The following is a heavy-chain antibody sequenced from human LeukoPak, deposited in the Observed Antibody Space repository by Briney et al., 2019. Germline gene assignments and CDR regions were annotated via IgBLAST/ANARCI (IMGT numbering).Heavy chain of an antibody. CDR2: ISAYNGNT. CDR3: ARDGDCSSTSCTRDPFDY. CDR1: GYTFTSYA. J-gene: IGHJ4*02. V-gene: IGHV1-18*01. D-gene: IGHD2-2*01. Sequence: ASVKVSCKASGYTFTSYAMHWVRQAPGQRLEWMGWISAYNGNTNYAQKLQGRVTMTTDTSTSTAYMELRSLRSDDTAVYYCARDGDCSSTSCTRDPFDYWGQGTLVTVSS.